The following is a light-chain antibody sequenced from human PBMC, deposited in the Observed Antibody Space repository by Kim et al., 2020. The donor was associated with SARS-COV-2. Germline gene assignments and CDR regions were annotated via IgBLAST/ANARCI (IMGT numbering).Light chain of an antibody. V-gene: IGKV3-15*01. CDR2: DAT. Sequence: SPEERATLSCRASQTINNKLVWYQHKPGQAPRLLIYDATTRATGGPARFIGSGSETDFTLTIISLQSEDFAVYYCQQSNDWPPLTFGQGTKVDIK. CDR3: QQSNDWPPLT. CDR1: QTINNK. J-gene: IGKJ1*01.